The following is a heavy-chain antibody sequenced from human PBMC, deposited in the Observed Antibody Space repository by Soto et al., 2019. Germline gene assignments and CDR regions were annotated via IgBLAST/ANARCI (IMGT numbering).Heavy chain of an antibody. CDR2: ISGSGGST. D-gene: IGHD3-9*01. J-gene: IGHJ4*02. CDR1: GFIFSSYA. V-gene: IGHV3-23*01. CDR3: AKDTAVLRYFDWSAYFDY. Sequence: GGSLRLSCAASGFIFSSYAMSWVRQAPGKGLEWVSAISGSGGSTYYADSVKGRFTISRDNSKNTLYLQMNSLRAEDTAVYYCAKDTAVLRYFDWSAYFDYWGQGTLVTVSS.